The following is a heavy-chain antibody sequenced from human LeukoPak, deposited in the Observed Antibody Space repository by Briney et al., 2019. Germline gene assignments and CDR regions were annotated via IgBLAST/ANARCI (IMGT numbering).Heavy chain of an antibody. V-gene: IGHV3-33*01. CDR2: VWYDGNKT. CDR1: GFTFSSYG. CDR3: ARDCGYNNYGMDV. D-gene: IGHD1-14*01. J-gene: IGHJ6*02. Sequence: GGSLRLSCAASGFTFSSYGMHWVRQAPGKGLEWVAVVWYDGNKTYFADSVKDRFTMSRDNSKSTVYMQMNSLRAEDTAVYYCARDCGYNNYGMDVWGQGTTVTVSS.